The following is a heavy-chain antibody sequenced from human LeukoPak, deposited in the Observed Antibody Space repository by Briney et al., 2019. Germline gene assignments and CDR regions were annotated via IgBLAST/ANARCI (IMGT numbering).Heavy chain of an antibody. CDR3: ARGHCTGGSCSVIDF. CDR1: GYTFIGYY. CDR2: INPNTGGT. D-gene: IGHD2-15*01. V-gene: IGHV1-2*02. J-gene: IGHJ4*02. Sequence: ASVTVSCKASGYTFIGYYVHWVRQAPGQGLEWMAWINPNTGGTNYSQKFQGRVTVTRDTSITTAYLELKSLRSDDTAVYYCARGHCTGGSCSVIDFWGQGTLVTVSS.